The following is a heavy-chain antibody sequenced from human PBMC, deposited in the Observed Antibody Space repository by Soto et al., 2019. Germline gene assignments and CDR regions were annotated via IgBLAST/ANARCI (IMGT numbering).Heavy chain of an antibody. Sequence: PGESLKISCKGSGYSFTSYWIGWVRQMPGKGLEWMGIIYPGDSDTRYSPSFQGQVTISADKSISTAYLQWSSLKVSDTAMYYCARHLGAAAGPLYGMDVWGQGTTVTVSS. CDR1: GYSFTSYW. CDR2: IYPGDSDT. J-gene: IGHJ6*02. V-gene: IGHV5-51*01. D-gene: IGHD6-13*01. CDR3: ARHLGAAAGPLYGMDV.